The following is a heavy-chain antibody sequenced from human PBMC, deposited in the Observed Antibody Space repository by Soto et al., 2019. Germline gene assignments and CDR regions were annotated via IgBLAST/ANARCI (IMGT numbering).Heavy chain of an antibody. CDR2: IYHSGNT. V-gene: IGHV4-59*01. D-gene: IGHD3-3*01. J-gene: IGHJ3*02. CDR3: VRDRGYWSGRDAFDI. Sequence: QVQLQESGPGLVKPSETLSLTCAVSGGSLSDYYWSWIRQPPGKGLEWIGYIYHSGNTNYNPSLKIRVTISLDRPKNLFSRKLRSVTAADTAVYYCVRDRGYWSGRDAFDIWGLGTMVTVSS. CDR1: GGSLSDYY.